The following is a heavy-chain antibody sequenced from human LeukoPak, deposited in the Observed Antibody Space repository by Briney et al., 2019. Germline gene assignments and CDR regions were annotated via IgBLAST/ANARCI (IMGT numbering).Heavy chain of an antibody. V-gene: IGHV3-23*01. D-gene: IGHD5-24*01. CDR3: AKDTVKSRWLQLGY. CDR1: GFTFSSYA. CDR2: ISGSGSGGST. J-gene: IGHJ4*02. Sequence: GGSLRLSCAASGFTFSSYAMSWVRQAPGKGLEWVSAISGSGSGGSTYYADSVKGRFTISRDNSKNTLYLQMNSLRAEDTAVYYCAKDTVKSRWLQLGYWGQGTLVTVSS.